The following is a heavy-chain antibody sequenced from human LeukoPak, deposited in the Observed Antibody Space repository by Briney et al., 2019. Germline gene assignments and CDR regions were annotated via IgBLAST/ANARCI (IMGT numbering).Heavy chain of an antibody. CDR2: INSKSGGT. J-gene: IGHJ4*02. CDR1: GYTFTDYY. Sequence: ASVKVSCKTSGYTFTDYYIHWVRQAPGQGLEWMGRINSKSGGTNYAQNFQGRVIMTRDTSISTAYMELSGLKSDDTAVYYCAGVFSKSGWYYFDYWGRGTLVTVSS. D-gene: IGHD6-19*01. V-gene: IGHV1-2*06. CDR3: AGVFSKSGWYYFDY.